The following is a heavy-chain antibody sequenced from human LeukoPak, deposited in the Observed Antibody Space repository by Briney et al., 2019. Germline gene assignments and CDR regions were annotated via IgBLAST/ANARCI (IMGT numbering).Heavy chain of an antibody. V-gene: IGHV4-34*01. Sequence: GSLRLSCAASGFTFSSYSMNWVRQPPGKGLEWIGEINHSGSTNYNPTLKSRVTMSVDTSKNQFSLKLSSVTAADTAVYYCARVTHYYDSSGYLYYFDYWGQGTLVTVSS. CDR3: ARVTHYYDSSGYLYYFDY. J-gene: IGHJ4*02. CDR1: GFTFSSYS. CDR2: INHSGST. D-gene: IGHD3-22*01.